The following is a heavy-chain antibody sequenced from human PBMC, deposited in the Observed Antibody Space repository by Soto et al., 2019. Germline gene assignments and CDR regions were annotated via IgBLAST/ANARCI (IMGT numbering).Heavy chain of an antibody. CDR1: GGTFSSYA. V-gene: IGHV1-69*12. CDR3: AIFPQARGTLSTYYYYGMDV. Sequence: QVQLVQSGAEVKKPGSSVKGSCKASGGTFSSYAISWVRQAPGQGLEWMGGIIPIFGTANYAQKFQGRVTITADESTSTAYMELSSLRSEDTAVYYCAIFPQARGTLSTYYYYGMDVWGQGTTVTVSS. J-gene: IGHJ6*02. CDR2: IIPIFGTA. D-gene: IGHD1-1*01.